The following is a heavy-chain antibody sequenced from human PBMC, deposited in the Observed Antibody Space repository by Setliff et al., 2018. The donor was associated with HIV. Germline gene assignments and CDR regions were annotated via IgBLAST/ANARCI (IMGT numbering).Heavy chain of an antibody. CDR1: SASINSGSNH. Sequence: SETLSLTCTVSSASINSGSNHWNWIRQPAGKGLEWIGRIYSTGSTNYNPSLKSRVTISVDTSKNQFSLKLSSVTAADTAVYYCASGPHCSNGVCRDWVWFFDYWGQGKVVTVSS. CDR2: IYSTGST. CDR3: ASGPHCSNGVCRDWVWFFDY. D-gene: IGHD2-8*01. J-gene: IGHJ4*02. V-gene: IGHV4-61*02.